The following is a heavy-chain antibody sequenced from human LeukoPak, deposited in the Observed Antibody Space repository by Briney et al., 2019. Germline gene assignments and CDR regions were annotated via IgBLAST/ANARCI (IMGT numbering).Heavy chain of an antibody. D-gene: IGHD3-10*01. CDR2: INPNSGDT. CDR3: ARERRFGDLLLFDY. CDR1: GYTFTGYY. J-gene: IGHJ4*02. V-gene: IGHV1-2*06. Sequence: GASVKVACKASGYTFTGYYMHWVRQAPGQGLEWMGRINPNSGDTNYAPNFQGRVTMTRETSGSTSNKKLSRLRSDDTTVYYCARERRFGDLLLFDYWGLGTLVTVSS.